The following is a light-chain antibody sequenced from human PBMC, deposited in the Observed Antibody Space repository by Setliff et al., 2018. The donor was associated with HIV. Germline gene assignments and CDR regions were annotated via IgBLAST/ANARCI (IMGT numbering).Light chain of an antibody. CDR2: ENN. J-gene: IGLJ3*02. CDR1: SSNIGNNY. CDR3: GTWDSSLSAPV. Sequence: QSVLTQPPSVSAAPGQKVTISCSGSSSNIGNNYVSWYQQFSGTAPKLFVYENNKRPSGIPDRVSGSKSGTSATLGITGLQTGDEADYYCGTWDSSLSAPVFGGGTK. V-gene: IGLV1-51*02.